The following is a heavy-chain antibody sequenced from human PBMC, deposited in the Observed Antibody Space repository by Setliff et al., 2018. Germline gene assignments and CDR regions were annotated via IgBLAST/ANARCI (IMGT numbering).Heavy chain of an antibody. J-gene: IGHJ4*02. V-gene: IGHV4-59*01. CDR2: IYYSGAT. CDR3: ARYRNYFDSSGQTQYYFDY. Sequence: PSETLSLTCSVSGDSINPYYWTWIRQPPGKGLEWIGFIYYSGATTYNPSLKSRVTISVDTSKNQFSLNLNSVTAADKAVYYCARYRNYFDSSGQTQYYFDYWGQGTLVTVSS. CDR1: GDSINPYY. D-gene: IGHD3-22*01.